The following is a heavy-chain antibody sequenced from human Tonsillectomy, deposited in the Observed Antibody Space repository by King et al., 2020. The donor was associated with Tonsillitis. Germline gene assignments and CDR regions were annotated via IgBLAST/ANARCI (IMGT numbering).Heavy chain of an antibody. CDR1: GFTFSSFA. Sequence: VQLVESGGDLVQPGGSLRLSCAASGFTFSSFAMSWVRQAPGKGLEWVSTISGTGGDTYYAASVKGRFTISRDNSKNTLSLQMNSLRAEDTAVYYCAKDLPDGRGWYRDFFDYWGQGTLVTVSS. CDR2: ISGTGGDT. CDR3: AKDLPDGRGWYRDFFDY. V-gene: IGHV3-23*04. D-gene: IGHD6-19*01. J-gene: IGHJ4*02.